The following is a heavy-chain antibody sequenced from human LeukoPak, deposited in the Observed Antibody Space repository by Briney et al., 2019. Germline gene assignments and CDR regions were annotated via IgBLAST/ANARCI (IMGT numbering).Heavy chain of an antibody. CDR1: GFTFSSYA. Sequence: QPGGSLRLSCAASGFTFSSYAMSWVRQAPGKGLEWVSAISGSSGGTYYPDSVKGRFTISRDNPKNTLYLQMNSLRADDTAVYYCAKDSAVVPAAPYGMDVWGQGTTVTVSS. V-gene: IGHV3-23*01. CDR3: AKDSAVVPAAPYGMDV. CDR2: ISGSSGGT. D-gene: IGHD2-2*01. J-gene: IGHJ6*02.